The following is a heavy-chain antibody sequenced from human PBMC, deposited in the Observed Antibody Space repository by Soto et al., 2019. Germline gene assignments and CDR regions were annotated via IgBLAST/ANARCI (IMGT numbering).Heavy chain of an antibody. V-gene: IGHV1-58*01. D-gene: IGHD6-19*01. CDR3: AAEVAVAGIFDY. J-gene: IGHJ4*02. CDR1: GFTFTSSA. Sequence: SVKVSCKASGFTFTSSAVQWLRQARGQRLEWIGWIVVGSGNTNYAQKFQERVTITRDMSTSTAYMGLSSLRSEDTAVYYCAAEVAVAGIFDYWGQGTLVTVSS. CDR2: IVVGSGNT.